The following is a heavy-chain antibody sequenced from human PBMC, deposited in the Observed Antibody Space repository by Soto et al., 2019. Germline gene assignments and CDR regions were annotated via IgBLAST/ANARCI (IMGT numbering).Heavy chain of an antibody. CDR3: ARLDNSGYYSNQEPYYFDF. CDR1: GASISSDDHY. D-gene: IGHD3-22*01. Sequence: QVQLQESGPGLVKPSQTLSLTCSVSGASISSDDHYWAWIRQSPGRGLEWMGYIFHSGSTFYNPSLKSRITISLETSTNEFSLRLTSVTAADTAVYYCARLDNSGYYSNQEPYYFDFWGQGTLVTVSS. CDR2: IFHSGST. V-gene: IGHV4-31*03. J-gene: IGHJ4*02.